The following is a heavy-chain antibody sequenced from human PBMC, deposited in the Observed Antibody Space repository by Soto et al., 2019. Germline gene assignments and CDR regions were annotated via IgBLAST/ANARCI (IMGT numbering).Heavy chain of an antibody. CDR1: GGSISSYY. CDR3: ARALSSAAGLYFDF. J-gene: IGHJ4*02. CDR2: IHTTDGT. V-gene: IGHV4-4*07. D-gene: IGHD6-13*01. Sequence: PSETLSLTXTVSGGSISSYYWSWIRQPAGKGMEWIGRIHTTDGTNYNPSLKSRVTMSIDTSNNQFSLKLSSLTAADTAVYYCARALSSAAGLYFDFWGQGTLVTVS.